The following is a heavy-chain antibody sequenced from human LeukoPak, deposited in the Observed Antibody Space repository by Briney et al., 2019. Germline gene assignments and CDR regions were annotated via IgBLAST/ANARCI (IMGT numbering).Heavy chain of an antibody. V-gene: IGHV3-23*01. Sequence: KPGGSLRLSCAASGFTFSTYAMSWVRLAPGKGLEWVSGISGSGGSTYYADSVKGRFTSSRDNSNNTLYVQMNSLRVEDTAVYYCAKSGSLSGSGRLAMDVWGQGTTVTVSS. CDR2: ISGSGGST. CDR3: AKSGSLSGSGRLAMDV. CDR1: GFTFSTYA. D-gene: IGHD3-10*01. J-gene: IGHJ6*02.